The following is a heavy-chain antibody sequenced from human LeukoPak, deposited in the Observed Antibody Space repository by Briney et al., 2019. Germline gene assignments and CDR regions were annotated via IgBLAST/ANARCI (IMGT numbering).Heavy chain of an antibody. D-gene: IGHD1-14*01. CDR2: INSDGSST. CDR1: GFTFSSYW. Sequence: GGSLRLSCAASGFTFSSYWMHWVRQAPGKGLVWVSRINSDGSSTSYADSVKGRFTISRDNAKNTLYLQMNSLRAEDTAVYYCAREKVSPLAFDIWGQGTMVTVSS. CDR3: AREKVSPLAFDI. J-gene: IGHJ3*02. V-gene: IGHV3-74*01.